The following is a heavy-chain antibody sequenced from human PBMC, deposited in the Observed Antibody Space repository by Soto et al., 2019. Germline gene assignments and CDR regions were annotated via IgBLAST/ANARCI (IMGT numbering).Heavy chain of an antibody. Sequence: LSLTCTVSGGSISSYYWSWIRQPPGKGLEWVGFIRSKAYGGTTEYAASVKGRFTISRDDSKSIAYLQMNSLKTEDTAVYYCTRDEEYLRSWFDPWGQGTLVTVS. CDR2: IRSKAYGGTT. CDR3: TRDEEYLRSWFDP. J-gene: IGHJ5*02. V-gene: IGHV3-49*03. CDR1: GGSISSYY. D-gene: IGHD4-17*01.